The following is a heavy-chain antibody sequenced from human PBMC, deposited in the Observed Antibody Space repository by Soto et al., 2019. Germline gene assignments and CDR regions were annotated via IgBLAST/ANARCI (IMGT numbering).Heavy chain of an antibody. CDR3: AKGSTYSYGYDDY. J-gene: IGHJ4*02. D-gene: IGHD5-18*01. V-gene: IGHV3-23*01. CDR1: GFTLRSYA. Sequence: GGSLRLSCAASGFTLRSYARRWVRQAPGTGLEWVSAISGSGGSTYYADSVKVRFTISRENSKKTLYLQRNSLRAEDTAVYYCAKGSTYSYGYDDYWGQGTLVTVSS. CDR2: ISGSGGST.